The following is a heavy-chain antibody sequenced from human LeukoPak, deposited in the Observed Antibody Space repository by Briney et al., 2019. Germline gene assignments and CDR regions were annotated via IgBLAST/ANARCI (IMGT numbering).Heavy chain of an antibody. CDR1: GYSISSGYY. CDR2: IYHSGST. CDR3: AREGAWEPRAFDI. J-gene: IGHJ3*02. Sequence: SETLSLTCTVSGYSISSGYYWGWIRQPPGKGLEWIGSIYHSGSTYYNPSLKSRVTISVDTSKNQFSLKLSSVTAADTAVYYCAREGAWEPRAFDIWGQGTMVTVSS. V-gene: IGHV4-38-2*02. D-gene: IGHD1-26*01.